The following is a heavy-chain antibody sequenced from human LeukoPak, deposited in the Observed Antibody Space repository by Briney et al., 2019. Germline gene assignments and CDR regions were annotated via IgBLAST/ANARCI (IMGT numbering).Heavy chain of an antibody. V-gene: IGHV3-23*01. J-gene: IGHJ4*02. CDR2: ISPSGDIT. D-gene: IGHD3-10*01. Sequence: GGSLRLSCAASGLTVSSNCMNWVRQAPGKGLEWVSGISPSGDITYYADSVKGRFTISRDNSKNTLYLEVISLTAEDTAVYYCAKDDAWLRFGEWSQGTLVTVSS. CDR3: AKDDAWLRFGE. CDR1: GLTVSSNC.